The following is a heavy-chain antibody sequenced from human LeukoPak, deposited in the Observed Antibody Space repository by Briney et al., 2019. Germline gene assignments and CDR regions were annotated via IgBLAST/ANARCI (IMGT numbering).Heavy chain of an antibody. Sequence: GGSLRLSCAASGFTFSSYSMNWVRQAPGKGLEWVSCISSSSSYIYYGDSVKGRFTISRDNAKNSLYLQMNSLRAEDTAVYYCARDGGYMDVWGKGITVTVSS. J-gene: IGHJ6*03. CDR2: ISSSSSYI. V-gene: IGHV3-21*01. CDR3: ARDGGYMDV. D-gene: IGHD3-3*01. CDR1: GFTFSSYS.